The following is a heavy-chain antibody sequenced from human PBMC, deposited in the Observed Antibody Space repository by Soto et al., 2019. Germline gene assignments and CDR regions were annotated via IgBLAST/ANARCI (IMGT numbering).Heavy chain of an antibody. Sequence: DSVKVSCKASGYTFTSYGISWVRQAPGQGLEWMGWISAYNGNTNYAQKLQGRVTMTTDTSTSTAYMELRSLRSDDTAVYYCARDGPIPAVTANPEYFQHWGQXTLVTVSP. J-gene: IGHJ1*01. D-gene: IGHD2-21*02. CDR2: ISAYNGNT. CDR3: ARDGPIPAVTANPEYFQH. V-gene: IGHV1-18*01. CDR1: GYTFTSYG.